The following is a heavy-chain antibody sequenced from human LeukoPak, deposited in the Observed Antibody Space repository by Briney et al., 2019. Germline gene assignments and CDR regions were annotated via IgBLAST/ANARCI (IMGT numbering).Heavy chain of an antibody. D-gene: IGHD2-15*01. J-gene: IGHJ6*03. CDR2: IYYSGST. V-gene: IGHV4-59*01. Sequence: PETLSLTCTVSGVSLSSYYWSWIRQPPGKGLEWIGYIYYSGSTKYNPSLKSRVTISVDPSKSQFSLKLSSVTAADTAVYYCARRRGAPLSYYYMDVWGKGTTVTVSS. CDR3: ARRRGAPLSYYYMDV. CDR1: GVSLSSYY.